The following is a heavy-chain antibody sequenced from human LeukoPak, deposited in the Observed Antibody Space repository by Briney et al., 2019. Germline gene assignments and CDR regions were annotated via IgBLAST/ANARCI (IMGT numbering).Heavy chain of an antibody. D-gene: IGHD6-19*01. CDR2: IIPNSGGT. J-gene: IGHJ4*02. Sequence: GASVKVSCKPSGYTFTGYYMHWVRQAPGQGLEWMGWIIPNSGGTNYAQKFQGRVTMTGGTSLNTAYMELNGLRSDDTAVYYCARGRTGSGWYFDYWGQGTLVTVSS. CDR1: GYTFTGYY. CDR3: ARGRTGSGWYFDY. V-gene: IGHV1-2*02.